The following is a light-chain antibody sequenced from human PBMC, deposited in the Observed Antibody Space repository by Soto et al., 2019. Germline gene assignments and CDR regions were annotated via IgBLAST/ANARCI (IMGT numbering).Light chain of an antibody. V-gene: IGKV3-20*01. CDR1: QSVGNNY. Sequence: EIVLTQSPGTLSLSPGERATLSCRASQSVGNNYLAWYQQKPGQAPRFLIYDASSRATGIPDRFGGSGSGTDFTLTISRLEPEDFAVYYCEQYGSTPLTFGGGTKVEIK. CDR3: EQYGSTPLT. J-gene: IGKJ4*01. CDR2: DAS.